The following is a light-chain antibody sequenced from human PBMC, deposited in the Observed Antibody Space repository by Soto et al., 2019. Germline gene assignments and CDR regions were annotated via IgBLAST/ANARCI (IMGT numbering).Light chain of an antibody. Sequence: DIQMTQSPSTLSASVGDRVTITCRASQSISSWLAWYQQKPGKAPKLLIYDASSLESGVPSRFSGSGSGTEFTLFISSLQPDDFATYYCQQYNSYSPWTFGQGTKVEI. CDR2: DAS. CDR1: QSISSW. CDR3: QQYNSYSPWT. J-gene: IGKJ1*01. V-gene: IGKV1-5*01.